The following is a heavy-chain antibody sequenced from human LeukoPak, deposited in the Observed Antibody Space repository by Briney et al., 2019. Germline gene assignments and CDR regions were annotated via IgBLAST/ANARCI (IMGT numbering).Heavy chain of an antibody. CDR1: GGSISVYY. D-gene: IGHD2-15*01. Sequence: SETLSLTCTVSGGSISVYYWTWIRQPPGEGLEWIGYIFYTGNTNYNPFLSSRLTLSVDAPNNQFALTLRSVTAADTAIYYCARLGHCSGASCYFSDWGLGTLVTVAS. CDR2: IFYTGNT. V-gene: IGHV4-59*08. J-gene: IGHJ4*02. CDR3: ARLGHCSGASCYFSD.